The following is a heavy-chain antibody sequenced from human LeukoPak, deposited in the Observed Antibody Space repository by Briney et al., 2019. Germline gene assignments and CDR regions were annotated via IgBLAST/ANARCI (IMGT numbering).Heavy chain of an antibody. D-gene: IGHD5-18*01. CDR1: GFTFSSYE. CDR2: ISSSGSTI. Sequence: GGSLRLSCAASGFTFSSYEMNWVRQAPGKRLEWVSYISSSGSTIYYADSVKGRFTISRDNAKNSLYLQMNSLRAEDTAVYYCARHLSGVTGYTYGRGIDYWGQGTLVTVSS. J-gene: IGHJ4*02. CDR3: ARHLSGVTGYTYGRGIDY. V-gene: IGHV3-48*03.